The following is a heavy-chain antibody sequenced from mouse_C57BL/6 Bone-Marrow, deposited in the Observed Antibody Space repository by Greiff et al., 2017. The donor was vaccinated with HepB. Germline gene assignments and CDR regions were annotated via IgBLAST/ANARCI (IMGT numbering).Heavy chain of an antibody. CDR1: GFTFSDAW. J-gene: IGHJ2*01. Sequence: EVQLVESGGGLVQPGGSMKLSCAASGFTFSDAWMDWVRQSPEKGLEWVAEIRNKANNHATYYAESVKGRFTISRDDSKSSVYLQMNSLRAEDTGIYYCTRRDHRLVESPLDYWGQGTTLTVSS. V-gene: IGHV6-6*01. CDR3: TRRDHRLVESPLDY. D-gene: IGHD1-1*01. CDR2: IRNKANNHAT.